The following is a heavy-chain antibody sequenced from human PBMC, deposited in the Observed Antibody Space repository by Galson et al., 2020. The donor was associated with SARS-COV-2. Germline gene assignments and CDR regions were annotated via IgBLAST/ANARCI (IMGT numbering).Heavy chain of an antibody. V-gene: IGHV4-59*01. CDR2: IYYSGST. CDR3: ARGNSSSWYRYYYYGMDV. Sequence: SQTLSLTCTVSGGSISSYYWSWIRQPPGKGLEWIGYIYYSGSTNYNPSLKSRVTISVDTSKNQFSLKLSSVTAADTAVYYCARGNSSSWYRYYYYGMDVWGQGTTVTVSS. CDR1: GGSISSYY. D-gene: IGHD6-13*01. J-gene: IGHJ6*02.